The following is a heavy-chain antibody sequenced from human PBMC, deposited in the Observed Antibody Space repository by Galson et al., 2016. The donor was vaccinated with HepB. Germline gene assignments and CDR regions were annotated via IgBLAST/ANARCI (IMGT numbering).Heavy chain of an antibody. CDR2: VRPSGDT. V-gene: IGHV4-34*01. J-gene: IGHJ4*02. CDR1: DASFSVYC. CDR3: ASHVRGSYPGQLTYYFDF. Sequence: SETLSLTCAGYDASFSVYCWTWMRLSPGKGLEWIGEVRPSGDTNPSPSLRSRVTISVDTSKNQFSLKLSSVTAADTAVYYCASHVRGSYPGQLTYYFDFWGQGSLVTVSS. D-gene: IGHD1-26*01.